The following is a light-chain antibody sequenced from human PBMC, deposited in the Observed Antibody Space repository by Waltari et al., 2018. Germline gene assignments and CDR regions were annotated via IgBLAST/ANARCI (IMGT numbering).Light chain of an antibody. CDR2: GDY. J-gene: IGLJ2*01. Sequence: NFMLTQPHSVSESPGKTVTISCIPSSGSLASNFVPWYLQPPGSAPTTVISGDYRRPSGVPDRFSGSIDSSSNSSSLSISGLKPEDEADYYCQSYANTNHVVFGGGTKLTVL. CDR1: SGSLASNF. CDR3: QSYANTNHVV. V-gene: IGLV6-57*03.